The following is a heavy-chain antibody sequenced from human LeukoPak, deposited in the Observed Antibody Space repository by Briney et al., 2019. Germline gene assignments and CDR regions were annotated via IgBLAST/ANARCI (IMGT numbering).Heavy chain of an antibody. CDR1: GGSISSYY. Sequence: SETLSLTCTVSGGSISSYYWSWIRQPPGKGLEWIGYIYYSGSTNYNPSVKSRVTISVDTSKNQFSLKLSSVTAADTAVYYCARGVGYGSGSYYPDYWGQGTLVTVSS. CDR3: ARGVGYGSGSYYPDY. CDR2: IYYSGST. D-gene: IGHD3-10*01. J-gene: IGHJ4*02. V-gene: IGHV4-59*01.